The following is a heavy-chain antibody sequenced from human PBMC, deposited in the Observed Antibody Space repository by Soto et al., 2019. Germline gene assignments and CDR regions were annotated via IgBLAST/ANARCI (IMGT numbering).Heavy chain of an antibody. V-gene: IGHV1-18*01. CDR3: ASPYYDSRGVPNFDY. CDR2: MSPYNGNT. J-gene: IGHJ4*02. D-gene: IGHD3-22*01. CDR1: GDRLACCY. Sequence: SVEPCSEECGDRLACCYRCWVRQAPGQGLEWLGWMSPYNGNTNYAQNFQGRVTMTTDTSTSTAYMELRSLRSDDAAVYYCASPYYDSRGVPNFDYWGQGTLVTVSS.